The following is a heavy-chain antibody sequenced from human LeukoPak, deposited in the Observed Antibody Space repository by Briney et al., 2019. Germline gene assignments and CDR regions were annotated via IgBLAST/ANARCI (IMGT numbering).Heavy chain of an antibody. V-gene: IGHV3-53*01. J-gene: IGHJ4*02. D-gene: IGHD2-15*01. Sequence: GGSLRLSCAASGFTFDDYGMSWVRQAPGKGLEWVSFIYSDNTHYSDSVKGRFTISRDNSKNTLYLQMNSLRAEDTAVYYCARERYCSGGSCPPGDWGQGTLVTVSS. CDR2: IYSDNT. CDR1: GFTFDDYG. CDR3: ARERYCSGGSCPPGD.